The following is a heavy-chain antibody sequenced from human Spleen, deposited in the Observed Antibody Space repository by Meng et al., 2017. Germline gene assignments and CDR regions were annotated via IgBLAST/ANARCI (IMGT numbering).Heavy chain of an antibody. CDR3: AREWNSDFDY. V-gene: IGHV1-3*01. Sequence: QFQLVQAGAEVKKPGASVKVPCKASGYTFTSYAMHWVRQAPGQRLEWMGWINAGNGNTKYSQKFQGRVTITRDTSASTAYMELSSLRSEDTAVYYCAREWNSDFDYWGQGTLVTVSS. CDR1: GYTFTSYA. CDR2: INAGNGNT. J-gene: IGHJ4*02. D-gene: IGHD1-7*01.